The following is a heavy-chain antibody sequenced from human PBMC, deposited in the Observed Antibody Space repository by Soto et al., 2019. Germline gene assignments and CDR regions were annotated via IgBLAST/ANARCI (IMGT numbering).Heavy chain of an antibody. J-gene: IGHJ4*02. V-gene: IGHV4-61*08. Sequence: SETLSLTCTVSGGSISSGDYYWSWIRQPPGKGLEWIGYIYYSGSTNYNPSLKGRVTMSVDTSKKQFPLKLTSVNTADTAIYYCTRGGDPYKTGHWGQGTLVTVSS. CDR1: GGSISSGDYY. D-gene: IGHD2-21*01. CDR3: TRGGDPYKTGH. CDR2: IYYSGST.